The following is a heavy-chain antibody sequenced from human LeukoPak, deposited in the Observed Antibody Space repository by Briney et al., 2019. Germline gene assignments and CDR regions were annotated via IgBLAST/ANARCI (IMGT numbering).Heavy chain of an antibody. D-gene: IGHD3-22*01. Sequence: GGSLRLSCAASGSTFSSYDMHWVRQATGKGLEWVSAIGTAGDTYYPGSVKGRFTISRENAKNSLYLQMNSLRAGDTAVYYCARGYQLRDYYDSSGYWSYGMDVWGQGTTVTVSS. V-gene: IGHV3-13*01. CDR3: ARGYQLRDYYDSSGYWSYGMDV. CDR1: GSTFSSYD. CDR2: IGTAGDT. J-gene: IGHJ6*02.